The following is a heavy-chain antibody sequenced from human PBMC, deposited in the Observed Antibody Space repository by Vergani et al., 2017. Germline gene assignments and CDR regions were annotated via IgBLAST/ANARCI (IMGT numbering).Heavy chain of an antibody. J-gene: IGHJ4*02. Sequence: QEQLVQSGSELKKPGASVKFSCKASGYSFNNYAIHWLRQAPGQGLEWMGWINPTTGNPTYARAFTGRFVFSLDTSISTAYLQISSLKAEDTAVYFCARAKRGRLAVGATDSWGQGTLLTVSS. V-gene: IGHV7-4-1*02. CDR2: INPTTGNP. D-gene: IGHD6-19*01. CDR1: GYSFNNYA. CDR3: ARAKRGRLAVGATDS.